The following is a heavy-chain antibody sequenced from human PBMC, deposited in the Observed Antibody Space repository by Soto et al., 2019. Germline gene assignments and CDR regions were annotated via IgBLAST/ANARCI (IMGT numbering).Heavy chain of an antibody. D-gene: IGHD3-10*01. CDR2: INHSGST. CDR1: GGSFSGYY. J-gene: IGHJ6*02. CDR3: ARQALLWFGEPYYYGMDV. V-gene: IGHV4-34*01. Sequence: QVPLQQWGAGLLKPSETLSLTCAVYGGSFSGYYWSWIRQPPGKGLEWIGEINHSGSTNYNPSLKSRVTISVDTSKNQFSLKLSSVTAADTAVYYCARQALLWFGEPYYYGMDVWGQGTTVTVSS.